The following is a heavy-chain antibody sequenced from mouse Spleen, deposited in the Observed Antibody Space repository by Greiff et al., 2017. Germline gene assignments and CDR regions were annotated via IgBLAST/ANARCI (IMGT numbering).Heavy chain of an antibody. J-gene: IGHJ4*01. CDR3: ARTYYGNYDAMDY. V-gene: IGHV5-12*02. CDR1: GFTFSDYY. Sequence: EVQLVESGGGLVQPGGSLKLSCATSGFTFSDYYMFWVRQTPEKRLEWVAYITNGGGSTHYPDTLKGRFTISRDDAKNILYLQMSRLKSEDTAMYYCARTYYGNYDAMDYWGQGTSVTVSS. CDR2: ITNGGGST. D-gene: IGHD2-10*01.